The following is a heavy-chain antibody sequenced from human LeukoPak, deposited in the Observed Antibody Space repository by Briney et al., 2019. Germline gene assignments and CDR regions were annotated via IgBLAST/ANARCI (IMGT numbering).Heavy chain of an antibody. CDR1: GYTFTGYY. V-gene: IGHV1-2*04. Sequence: ASVKVSCKGSGYTFTGYYMHWVRQAPGQGLEWMGWINPNSGGTNYAQKFQGWVTMTRDTSISTAYMELSRLRSDDTAVYYCARDHYDSSGYYPDWGQGTLVTVSS. D-gene: IGHD3-22*01. CDR3: ARDHYDSSGYYPD. J-gene: IGHJ4*02. CDR2: INPNSGGT.